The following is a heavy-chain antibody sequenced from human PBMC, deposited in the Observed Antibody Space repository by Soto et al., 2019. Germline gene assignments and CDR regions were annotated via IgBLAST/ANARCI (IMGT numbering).Heavy chain of an antibody. CDR3: ARAPVVVPAAIPPSYYGMDV. CDR2: ISYDGSNK. V-gene: IGHV3-30-3*01. J-gene: IGHJ6*02. CDR1: GFTFSSYA. Sequence: VQLVESGGGVVQPGRSLRLSCAASGFTFSSYAMHWVRQAPGKGLEWVAVISYDGSNKYYADSVKGRFTISRDNSKNTLYLQMNSLRAEDTAVYYCARAPVVVPAAIPPSYYGMDVWGQGTTVTVSS. D-gene: IGHD2-2*02.